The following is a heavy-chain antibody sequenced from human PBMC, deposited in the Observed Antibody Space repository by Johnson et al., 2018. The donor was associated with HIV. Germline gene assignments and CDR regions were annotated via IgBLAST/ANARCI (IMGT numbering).Heavy chain of an antibody. D-gene: IGHD1-26*01. J-gene: IGHJ3*02. Sequence: VQLVESGGGLVQPGGSLRLSCVVSGFTVSSYAMHWVRQAPAKGLEWVAVISYDGSEKYYVDSVKGRFTISRDNAKNSLYLQMNSLRAEDTAVYYCAKDGGSYGGAFDIWGQGTMVTVSS. CDR1: GFTVSSYA. V-gene: IGHV3-30*04. CDR2: ISYDGSEK. CDR3: AKDGGSYGGAFDI.